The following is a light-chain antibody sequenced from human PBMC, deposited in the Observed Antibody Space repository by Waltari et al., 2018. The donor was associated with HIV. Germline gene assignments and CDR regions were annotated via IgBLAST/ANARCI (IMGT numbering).Light chain of an antibody. Sequence: QSVLTQPPSVSGAPGQRVSIYCIGSSSNIGSGNDVHWYQHLPGAAPKVLIFGNNNRPSGVPERFSAFKSGSSASLVITGLQAEDETDYYCQSYDNRLRGVFGGGTKVSVL. J-gene: IGLJ3*02. CDR3: QSYDNRLRGV. CDR1: SSNIGSGND. V-gene: IGLV1-40*01. CDR2: GNN.